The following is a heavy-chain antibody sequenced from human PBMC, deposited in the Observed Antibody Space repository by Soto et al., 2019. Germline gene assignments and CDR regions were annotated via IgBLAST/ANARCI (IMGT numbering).Heavy chain of an antibody. CDR1: GVSFSGYY. CDR3: ARGPAYCGGDCGNYSYYGMEV. J-gene: IGHJ6*02. Sequence: PSETLSLTCAVYGVSFSGYYWSCIRHPPGKWLEWIGEINHSGSTNYNPSLKSRVTISVDTSKNQFSLKLSSVTAADTAVYYCARGPAYCGGDCGNYSYYGMEVWGQGTKVNVSS. V-gene: IGHV4-34*01. CDR2: INHSGST. D-gene: IGHD2-21*02.